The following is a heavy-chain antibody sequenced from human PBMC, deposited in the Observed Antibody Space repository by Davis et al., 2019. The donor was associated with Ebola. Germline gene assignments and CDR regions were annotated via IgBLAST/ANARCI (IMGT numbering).Heavy chain of an antibody. CDR1: GGSISSSSYY. D-gene: IGHD1-1*01. CDR3: ARLKTELEAYFDY. J-gene: IGHJ4*02. Sequence: PSETLSLTCTVSGGSISSSSYYWGWIRQPPGKGLEWIGSIYYSGSTYYNPSLKSRVTISVDTSKNQFSLKLSSVTAADTAVYYCARLKTELEAYFDYWGQGTLVTVSS. CDR2: IYYSGST. V-gene: IGHV4-39*01.